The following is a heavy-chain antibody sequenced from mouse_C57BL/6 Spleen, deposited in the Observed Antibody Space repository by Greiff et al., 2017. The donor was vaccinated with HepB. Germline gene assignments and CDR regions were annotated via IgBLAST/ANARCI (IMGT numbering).Heavy chain of an antibody. D-gene: IGHD1-1*01. CDR2: ISSGSSTI. V-gene: IGHV5-17*01. CDR3: AREDYGSSDY. CDR1: GFTFSDYG. J-gene: IGHJ2*01. Sequence: EVKLMESGGGLVKPGGSLKLSCAASGFTFSDYGMHWVRQAPEKGLEWVAYISSGSSTIYYADTVKGRFTISRDNAKNTLFLQMTSLRSEDTAMYYCAREDYGSSDYWGQGTTLTVSS.